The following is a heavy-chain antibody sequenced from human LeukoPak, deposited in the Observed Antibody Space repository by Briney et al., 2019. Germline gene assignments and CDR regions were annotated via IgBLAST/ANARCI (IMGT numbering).Heavy chain of an antibody. CDR2: IWYDGSNK. Sequence: GGSLRLSCAASGFTFSSYVMNWVRQAPGKGLEWVAVIWYDGSNKYYADSVKGRFTVSRDNSKNTLYLQMNSLRAEDTAVYYCATAVASSSGWYADYWGQGTLVTVSS. V-gene: IGHV3-33*08. J-gene: IGHJ4*02. CDR3: ATAVASSSGWYADY. D-gene: IGHD6-19*01. CDR1: GFTFSSYV.